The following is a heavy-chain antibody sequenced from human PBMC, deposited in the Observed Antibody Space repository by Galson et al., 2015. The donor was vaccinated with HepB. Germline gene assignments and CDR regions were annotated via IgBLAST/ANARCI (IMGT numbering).Heavy chain of an antibody. D-gene: IGHD3-22*01. CDR3: AKVRVRGDYYDSSGYLDY. V-gene: IGHV3-23*01. J-gene: IGHJ4*02. CDR1: GFTFSSYA. CDR2: ISGTGGST. Sequence: SLRLSCAASGFTFSSYAMSWVRQAPGKGLEWVSFISGTGGSTYYADSVKGRFTISRDNSKNTLYLQMNSLGAEDTAVYYCAKVRVRGDYYDSSGYLDYWGQGTLVTVPS.